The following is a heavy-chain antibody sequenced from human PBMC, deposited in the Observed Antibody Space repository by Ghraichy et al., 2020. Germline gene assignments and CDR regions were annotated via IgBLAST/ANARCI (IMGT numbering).Heavy chain of an antibody. Sequence: SETLSLTCTVSGGSVSSGDYYWTWIRQPPGKRLEWIGYIYYTGSTSYNPSLKSRVTISLHTSTNQFSLKLSSVSAADTAVYYCARWSFCSSTSCPALSRFGPWDQGTLVTVSS. J-gene: IGHJ5*02. CDR2: IYYTGST. D-gene: IGHD2-2*01. CDR3: ARWSFCSSTSCPALSRFGP. V-gene: IGHV4-61*08. CDR1: GGSVSSGDYY.